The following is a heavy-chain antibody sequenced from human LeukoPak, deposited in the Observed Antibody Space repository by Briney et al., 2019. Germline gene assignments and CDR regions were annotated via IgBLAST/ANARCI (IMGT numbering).Heavy chain of an antibody. CDR2: MYSSGTT. Sequence: SETLSLTCSVSGGSISSSSYYWGWIRQPPGKGLEWIGSMYSSGTTYYNPSLKGRVTISVDSSKNQFSLKLTSVTAADTAVYYCARGGSYTMVKNYWGQGTLVTVSS. CDR1: GGSISSSSYY. CDR3: ARGGSYTMVKNY. J-gene: IGHJ4*02. V-gene: IGHV4-39*07. D-gene: IGHD1-26*01.